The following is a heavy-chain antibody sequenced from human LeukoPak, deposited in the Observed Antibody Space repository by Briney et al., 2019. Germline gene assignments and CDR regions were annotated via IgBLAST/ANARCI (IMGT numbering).Heavy chain of an antibody. J-gene: IGHJ4*02. V-gene: IGHV3-33*01. CDR3: ARDRGVSYFDY. CDR1: RSTFSNHG. CDR2: IWYDGSQK. Sequence: GRSLRLSCAASRSTFSNHGMHWVRQAPGKGLEWVAIIWYDGSQKYYADSVKGRFTISRDNSKNTLYLQMNGLRAEDTAVYYCARDRGVSYFDYWGQGTLVTVSS.